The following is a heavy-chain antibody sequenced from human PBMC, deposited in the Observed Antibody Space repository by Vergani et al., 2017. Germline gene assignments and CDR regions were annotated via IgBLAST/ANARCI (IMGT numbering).Heavy chain of an antibody. Sequence: QVQLQESGPGLVKPSETLSLTCTVSGGSVSSGSYYWSWIRQPPGKGLEWIGYIYYSGSTNYKPSLKSRVTISVDTSKNQFSLKLSSVTAADTAVYYCARGDTATNWFDPWGQGTLVTVSS. CDR1: GGSVSSGSYY. D-gene: IGHD5-18*01. CDR3: ARGDTATNWFDP. V-gene: IGHV4-61*01. CDR2: IYYSGST. J-gene: IGHJ5*02.